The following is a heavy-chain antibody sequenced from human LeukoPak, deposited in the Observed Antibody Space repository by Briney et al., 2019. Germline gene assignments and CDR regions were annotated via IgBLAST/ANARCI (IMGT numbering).Heavy chain of an antibody. J-gene: IGHJ1*01. CDR2: MNPNSGNT. D-gene: IGHD2-2*01. CDR1: GYTFTSYD. CDR3: ARGYCSSTSCYPEAEYFQH. V-gene: IGHV1-8*01. Sequence: ASVKVSCKASGYTFTSYDINWVRQATGLGLEWMGWMNPNSGNTGYAQKFQGRVTMTRNTSISTAYMELSSLRSEGTAVYYCARGYCSSTSCYPEAEYFQHWGQGTLVTVSS.